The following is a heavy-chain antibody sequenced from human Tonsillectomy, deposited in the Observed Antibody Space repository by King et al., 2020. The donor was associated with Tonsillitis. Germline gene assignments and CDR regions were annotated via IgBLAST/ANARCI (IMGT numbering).Heavy chain of an antibody. CDR2: MYNTGTT. J-gene: IGHJ4*02. V-gene: IGHV4-39*01. CDR3: ARYVSGSFDY. Sequence: VQLQESGPGVVKPSETLSLTCTVSGGSISTSDQYWAWIRQPPGKGLEWIGDMYNTGTTFYNPPLKSRITISGGTSENRFSLKLSSVTAADTAVYFCARYVSGSFDYWGQGALVTVSS. D-gene: IGHD1-26*01. CDR1: GGSISTSDQY.